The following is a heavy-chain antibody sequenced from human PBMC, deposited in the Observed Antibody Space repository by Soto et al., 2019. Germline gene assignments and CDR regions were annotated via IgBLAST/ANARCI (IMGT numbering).Heavy chain of an antibody. Sequence: QVQLQQWGAGLLKPSETLSLTCAVYGGSFSGYYWSWIRQPPGKGLEWIGEINHSGSTNYNPSLKSRVTISVDTSKNQFSLKLSSVTAADTAVYYCARGPRITIFGVVIRSHYFDCWGQGTLVTVSS. CDR2: INHSGST. V-gene: IGHV4-34*01. CDR3: ARGPRITIFGVVIRSHYFDC. D-gene: IGHD3-3*01. CDR1: GGSFSGYY. J-gene: IGHJ4*02.